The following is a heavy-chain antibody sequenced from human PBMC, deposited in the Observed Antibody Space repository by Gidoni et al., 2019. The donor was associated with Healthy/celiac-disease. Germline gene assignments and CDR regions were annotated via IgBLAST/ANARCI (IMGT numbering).Heavy chain of an antibody. CDR3: ARHPVSAYYQFDY. V-gene: IGHV4-39*01. CDR1: GGSIRSSSYY. CDR2: IYYSGST. Sequence: QLQLQESGPGLVKPSETLSLTCTVSGGSIRSSSYYWGWIRQPPGKGLEWIGSIYYSGSTYYNPSLKRRVTISVDTSKNQCSLKLSSVTAANTAVYYCARHPVSAYYQFDYWGQGTLVTVSS. D-gene: IGHD1-26*01. J-gene: IGHJ4*02.